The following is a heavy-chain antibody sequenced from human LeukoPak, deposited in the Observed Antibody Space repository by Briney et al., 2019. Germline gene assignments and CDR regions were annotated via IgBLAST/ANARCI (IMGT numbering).Heavy chain of an antibody. CDR1: GFTFSSYS. V-gene: IGHV3-48*01. CDR2: ISSNSSTI. Sequence: GGSLRLSCAASGFTFSSYSMNWVRQAPGKGLEWVSYISSNSSTIYYADSVKGRLTISRDNAKNSLYLQMNSLRAEDTAVYYCARDLSADPWGQGTLVTVSS. CDR3: ARDLSADP. J-gene: IGHJ5*02.